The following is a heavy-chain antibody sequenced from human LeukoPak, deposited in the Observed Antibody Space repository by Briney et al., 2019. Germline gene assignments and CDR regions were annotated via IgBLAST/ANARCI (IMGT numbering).Heavy chain of an antibody. J-gene: IGHJ4*02. V-gene: IGHV3-21*01. CDR3: AREGGYFSSTSCYFDY. CDR1: GFTFSSYS. Sequence: GGSLRLSCAAPGFTFSSYSMTWVRQAPGKGLGWVSSISSSSSYIYSADSMKGRITNSRDNAKNSLYLQMNNLRAEDTAVYYCAREGGYFSSTSCYFDYWGQGTLVTVSS. D-gene: IGHD2-2*01. CDR2: ISSSSSYI.